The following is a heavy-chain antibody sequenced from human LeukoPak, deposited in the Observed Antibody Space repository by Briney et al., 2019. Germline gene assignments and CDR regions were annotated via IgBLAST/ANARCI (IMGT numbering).Heavy chain of an antibody. CDR3: ARVGVSYCSSTSCYELNYFDY. V-gene: IGHV4-31*03. D-gene: IGHD2-2*01. CDR1: GGSISSGGYY. CDR2: IYYSGST. Sequence: SETLSLTCTVSGGSISSGGYYWSWIRQHPGKGLEWIGYIYYSGSTYYNPSLKSRVTISVDTSKNQFSLKLSSVTAADTAVYYCARVGVSYCSSTSCYELNYFDYWGQGTLVTVSS. J-gene: IGHJ4*02.